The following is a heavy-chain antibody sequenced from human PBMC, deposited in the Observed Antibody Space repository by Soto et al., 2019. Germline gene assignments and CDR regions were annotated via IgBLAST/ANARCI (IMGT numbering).Heavy chain of an antibody. J-gene: IGHJ1*01. CDR1: VFSLSNARMG. Sequence: QVTLKDTGPVLVKPTEHLTLTCTVSVFSLSNARMGVSWIRQPPGKALEWLAHIFSNDEKSYTTSLKSRLTSVKDNYKRQVVLTMTKIDPVETAKYYCARSRSGYSGYVCDNWGQGTLVTVAA. V-gene: IGHV2-26*01. CDR2: IFSNDEK. CDR3: ARSRSGYSGYVCDN. D-gene: IGHD5-12*01.